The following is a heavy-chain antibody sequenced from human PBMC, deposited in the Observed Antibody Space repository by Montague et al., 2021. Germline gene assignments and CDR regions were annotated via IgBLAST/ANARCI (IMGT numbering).Heavy chain of an antibody. V-gene: IGHV4-39*01. J-gene: IGHJ5*02. Sequence: SETLSLTCTVSGGSISSSYYYWVWIRQPPGKGLEWIGSIYYSANTYYNPSLRSRLSISVDTTKNQFSLRLNSVTAADTAVYHCARVACDAASFAYDPWGQGTLVTVSS. CDR1: GGSISSSYYY. CDR2: IYYSANT. D-gene: IGHD2-2*01. CDR3: ARVACDAASFAYDP.